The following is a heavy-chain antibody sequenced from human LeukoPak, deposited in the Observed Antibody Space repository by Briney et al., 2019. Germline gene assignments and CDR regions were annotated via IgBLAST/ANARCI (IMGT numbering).Heavy chain of an antibody. Sequence: GGSLRLSRAVSGLTVSSDYMSWVRQAPGKGLEWVSVIYPTGDTYYADSVKGRFTISRDNSRNTLYLQMSSLRADDTAVYHCARQGTSSFFKYWGQGTLVTVSS. CDR3: ARQGTSSFFKY. D-gene: IGHD6-6*01. CDR2: IYPTGDT. J-gene: IGHJ4*02. V-gene: IGHV3-66*04. CDR1: GLTVSSDY.